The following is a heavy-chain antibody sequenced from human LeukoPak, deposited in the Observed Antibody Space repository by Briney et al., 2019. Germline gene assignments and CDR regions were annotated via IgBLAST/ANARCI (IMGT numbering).Heavy chain of an antibody. J-gene: IGHJ4*02. CDR1: GYSISSGYY. D-gene: IGHD3-3*01. V-gene: IGHV4-38-2*02. Sequence: PSETLSLTCTVSGYSISSGYYWGWIRQPPGKGLEWIGSIYHSGSTYYNPSLKSRVTISVDTSKNQFSLKLSSVTAADTAVYYCARERLTNDFWSGYQRYYFDYWGQGTLVTVSS. CDR2: IYHSGST. CDR3: ARERLTNDFWSGYQRYYFDY.